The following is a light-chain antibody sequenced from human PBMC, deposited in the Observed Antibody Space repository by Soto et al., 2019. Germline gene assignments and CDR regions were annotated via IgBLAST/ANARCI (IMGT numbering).Light chain of an antibody. J-gene: IGKJ3*01. CDR3: QQYNNWPGIT. CDR1: QSVSSN. CDR2: GAS. Sequence: EIVMTQSPATLSLSPGERATLSCRTSQSVSSNLAWYQQKPGQAPRLLIYGASTRATGIPASFSGSGSGTEFTLTISSLQSEDLAVYYCQQYNNWPGITFGPGTKVDIK. V-gene: IGKV3D-15*01.